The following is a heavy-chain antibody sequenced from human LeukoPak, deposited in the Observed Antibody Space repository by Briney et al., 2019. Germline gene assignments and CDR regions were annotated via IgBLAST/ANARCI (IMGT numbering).Heavy chain of an antibody. CDR1: GGSFSSYA. CDR2: IIPIFGTA. Sequence: SVKVSCKASGGSFSSYAISWVRQAPGQGLEWMGRIIPIFGTANYAQRFQDRVTITADIVSSTAYVELTSLTSGDTAVYFCAKQGAARQDYYMDVWGNGTTVTVSS. D-gene: IGHD5-18*01. V-gene: IGHV1-69*06. J-gene: IGHJ6*03. CDR3: AKQGAARQDYYMDV.